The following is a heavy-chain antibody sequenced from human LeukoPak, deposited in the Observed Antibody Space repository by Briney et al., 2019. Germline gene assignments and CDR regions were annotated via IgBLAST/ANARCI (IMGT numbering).Heavy chain of an antibody. CDR1: RYSFTSYW. Sequence: GESLKISCKGSRYSFTSYWIGWVRQMPGKGLEWMGMIYPGDSDTRYSPSFQGQVTISADKSISTAYLQWSSLKASDTAMYYCASQTSGIAVAGNFDYWGQGTLVTVSS. CDR3: ASQTSGIAVAGNFDY. J-gene: IGHJ4*02. CDR2: IYPGDSDT. D-gene: IGHD6-19*01. V-gene: IGHV5-51*01.